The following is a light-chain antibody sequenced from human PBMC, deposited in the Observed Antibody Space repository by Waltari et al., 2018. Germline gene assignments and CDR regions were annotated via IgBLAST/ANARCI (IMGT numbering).Light chain of an antibody. Sequence: QSVLTQPPSVSAAPGQKVTISCSGRSSNIGICYVSGSQQLPGTAPSLLIFENSKRPSGIPDRFSGSKSGTSATLGITGLQTGDEADYYCGTWDNSLSAAGVFGGGTKVTVL. J-gene: IGLJ3*02. CDR3: GTWDNSLSAAGV. CDR2: ENS. V-gene: IGLV1-51*02. CDR1: SSNIGICY.